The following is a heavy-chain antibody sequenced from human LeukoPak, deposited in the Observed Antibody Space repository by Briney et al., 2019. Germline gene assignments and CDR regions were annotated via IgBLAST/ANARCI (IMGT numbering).Heavy chain of an antibody. V-gene: IGHV1-69*13. J-gene: IGHJ3*02. CDR1: GGTFSSYA. CDR2: IIPIFGTA. Sequence: SVNVSCKASGGTFSSYAISWVRQAPGQGLEWMGGIIPIFGTANYAQKFQGRVTITADESTSTAYMELSSLRSEDTAVYYCARDGDYPDHAFDIWGQGTMVTVSS. CDR3: ARDGDYPDHAFDI. D-gene: IGHD5-12*01.